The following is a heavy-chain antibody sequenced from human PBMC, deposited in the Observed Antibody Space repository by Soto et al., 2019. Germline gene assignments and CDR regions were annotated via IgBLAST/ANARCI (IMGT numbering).Heavy chain of an antibody. CDR3: PKDLGDHSWSFDY. CDR1: GFTFSSYA. CDR2: ISGSGGST. V-gene: IGHV3-23*01. J-gene: IGHJ4*02. Sequence: EVQLLESGGGLVQPGGSLRLSCAASGFTFSSYAMSWVRQAPGKGLEWVSAISGSGGSTYYADSVKGRFTISRDNSKNTLYLQLNSLRAEDTAVYYWPKDLGDHSWSFDYWGQGTLVTVSS. D-gene: IGHD6-13*01.